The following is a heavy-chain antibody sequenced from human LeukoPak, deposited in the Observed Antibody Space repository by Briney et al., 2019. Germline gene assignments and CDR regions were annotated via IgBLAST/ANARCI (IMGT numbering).Heavy chain of an antibody. D-gene: IGHD3-16*01. J-gene: IGHJ4*02. CDR2: ISGSGDST. Sequence: PGGSLRLSCAASGLSFSSHAMNWVRQAPGKGLEWVSGISGSGDSTYYADSVKGRFTISRDNSKNTLYLQMNSLRPEDTAVYYCAKAYWDTFGWYYFDYWGQGTLVTVSS. V-gene: IGHV3-23*01. CDR3: AKAYWDTFGWYYFDY. CDR1: GLSFSSHA.